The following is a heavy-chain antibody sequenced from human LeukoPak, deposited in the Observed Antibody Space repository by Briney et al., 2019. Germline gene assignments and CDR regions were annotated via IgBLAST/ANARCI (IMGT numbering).Heavy chain of an antibody. CDR3: TRDMMGAHGY. CDR1: GFTFSDYW. J-gene: IGHJ4*02. CDR2: INNDGTST. Sequence: GGSLRLSCEASGFTFSDYWIQWVRQAPGKGLVWVSRINNDGTSTTSADSVKGRFTISRDNAKKMVYLQMNSLRAEDTAVYYCTRDMMGAHGYWGQGTLVTVSS. D-gene: IGHD1-26*01. V-gene: IGHV3-74*03.